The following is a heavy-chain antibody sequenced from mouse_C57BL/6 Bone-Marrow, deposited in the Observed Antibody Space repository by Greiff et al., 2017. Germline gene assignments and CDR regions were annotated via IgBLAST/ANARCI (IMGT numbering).Heavy chain of an antibody. J-gene: IGHJ2*01. CDR3: ARSSGYYFDY. Sequence: QVQLQQPGAELVMPGASVKLSCKASGYTFTSYWMHWVKQRPGQGLEWIGEIDPSDSYTNYNQQFKGKSTLTVDKSSSTAYMQLSSLTSEDSAVYYCARSSGYYFDYWGQGTTLTVSS. CDR1: GYTFTSYW. V-gene: IGHV1-69*01. CDR2: IDPSDSYT.